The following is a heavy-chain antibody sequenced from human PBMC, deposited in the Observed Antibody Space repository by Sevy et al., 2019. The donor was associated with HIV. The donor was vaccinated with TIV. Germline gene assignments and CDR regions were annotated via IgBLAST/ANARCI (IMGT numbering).Heavy chain of an antibody. D-gene: IGHD3-22*01. CDR1: GFTFSSYA. V-gene: IGHV3-23*01. Sequence: GGSLRLSCAASGFTFSSYAMSWVRQAPGKGLEWVSAISGSGGSTNYADSVKGRFTISRDNSKNTLYLQMNSLRAEDTAVYYCAKAVNYYDMADAFDIWGQGTMVTVSS. CDR2: ISGSGGST. CDR3: AKAVNYYDMADAFDI. J-gene: IGHJ3*02.